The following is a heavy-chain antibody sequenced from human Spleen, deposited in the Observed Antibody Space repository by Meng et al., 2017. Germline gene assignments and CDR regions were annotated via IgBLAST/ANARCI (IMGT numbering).Heavy chain of an antibody. V-gene: IGHV3-15*01. Sequence: GGSLRLSCAASGFTFSNAWMSWVRQAPGKGLEWVGRIKSKTDGGTTDYAAPVKGRFTISRDDSINMVYLQMKSLKTEDTAVYYCFGHIDYWGQGTLVTVSS. CDR1: GFTFSNAW. J-gene: IGHJ4*02. CDR3: FGHIDY. D-gene: IGHD3-16*01. CDR2: IKSKTDGGTT.